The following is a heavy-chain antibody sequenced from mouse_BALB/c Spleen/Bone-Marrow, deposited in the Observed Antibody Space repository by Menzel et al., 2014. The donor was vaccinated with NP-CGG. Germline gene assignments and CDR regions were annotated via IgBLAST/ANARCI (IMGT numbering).Heavy chain of an antibody. J-gene: IGHJ2*01. CDR3: ARPLYDGYYH. V-gene: IGHV1-9*01. CDR2: ILPGSGST. CDR1: GYTLSSYW. Sequence: VQLQQSGGELMKPGASVKISCKATGYTLSSYWIEWVKQRPGHGLEWIGEILPGSGSTSYNEKFKGKATFTADTSSNTAYMQLSSLTSEDSAVYYCARPLYDGYYHWGQGTTLTVSS. D-gene: IGHD2-3*01.